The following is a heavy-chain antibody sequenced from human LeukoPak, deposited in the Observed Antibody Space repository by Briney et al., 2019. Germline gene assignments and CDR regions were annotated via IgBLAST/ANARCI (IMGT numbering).Heavy chain of an antibody. Sequence: ASRTLSLSCTVSGVSISSGSNDWGWRRQPAGKGLDWSVRIYTSGRTNYNPSLKSRVPISVDTSKNQFSLKLSSLTAADTAVYYCARDSVQSGWGLDYWGQGTLVTASS. J-gene: IGHJ4*02. CDR3: ARDSVQSGWGLDY. V-gene: IGHV4-61*02. CDR1: GVSISSGSND. D-gene: IGHD6-19*01. CDR2: IYTSGRT.